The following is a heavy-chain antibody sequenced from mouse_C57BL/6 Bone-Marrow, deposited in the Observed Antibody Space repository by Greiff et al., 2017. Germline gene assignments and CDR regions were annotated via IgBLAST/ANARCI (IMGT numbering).Heavy chain of an antibody. CDR2: IYPTSGRT. CDR1: GYTFTSYW. Sequence: VQLQQPGAELVKPGASVKMSCKASGYTFTSYWITWVKQRPGQGLEWIGDIYPTSGRTNYNEKFKSKAILTVDTSSNTAYMQLSSLTSEDSAVFYCARSVPLGRSFVYWGQGTTLTVSS. V-gene: IGHV1-55*01. D-gene: IGHD4-1*01. J-gene: IGHJ2*01. CDR3: ARSVPLGRSFVY.